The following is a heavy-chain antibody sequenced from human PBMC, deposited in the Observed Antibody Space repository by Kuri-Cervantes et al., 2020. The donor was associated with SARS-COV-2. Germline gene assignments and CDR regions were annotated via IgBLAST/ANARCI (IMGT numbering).Heavy chain of an antibody. CDR1: GGSISSSSYY. CDR3: ATLPYCTNGVCYTYYYYYMDV. CDR2: IYYSGST. Sequence: SETLSLTCTVSGGSISSSSYYWGWIRQPPGKGLEWIGSIYYSGSTYYNPSLKSRVTISVDTSKNQFPLKLSSVTAADTAVYYCATLPYCTNGVCYTYYYYYMDVWGKGTTVTVSS. D-gene: IGHD2-8*01. J-gene: IGHJ6*03. V-gene: IGHV4-39*01.